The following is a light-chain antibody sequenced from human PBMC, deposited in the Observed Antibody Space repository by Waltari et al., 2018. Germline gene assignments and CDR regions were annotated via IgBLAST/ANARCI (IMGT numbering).Light chain of an antibody. CDR1: QSISKW. Sequence: DIQMTQSPSTLSASVGDRISITCRASQSISKWLAWYHQRPGKAPKLLIYKASTLESGVPSRFSGSGSGTDFTLSISSLQPDDSGTYYCQQYNSYSFLSFGGGTKVEI. CDR3: QQYNSYSFLS. J-gene: IGKJ4*01. CDR2: KAS. V-gene: IGKV1-5*03.